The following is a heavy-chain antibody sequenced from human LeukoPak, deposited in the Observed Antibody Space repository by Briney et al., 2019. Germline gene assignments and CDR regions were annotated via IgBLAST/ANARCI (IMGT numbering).Heavy chain of an antibody. J-gene: IGHJ6*03. CDR2: IDSGGTT. CDR3: ARDGYGNNYMDV. Sequence: GGSLRLSCAAPGFSVSSNFMSWVRQAPGKGLEWVSVIDSGGTTYYADSVKGRFSISRDNSKNTLYLQMNSLRAEDTAVYYCARDGYGNNYMDVWGKGTTVTVSS. CDR1: GFSVSSNF. D-gene: IGHD5-18*01. V-gene: IGHV3-53*01.